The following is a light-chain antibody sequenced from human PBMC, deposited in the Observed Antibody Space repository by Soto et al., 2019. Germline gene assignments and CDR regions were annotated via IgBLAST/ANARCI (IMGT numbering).Light chain of an antibody. J-gene: IGLJ1*01. CDR3: CSYAGSYTWV. CDR1: SSDVGAYKY. V-gene: IGLV2-11*01. Sequence: QSALTQPRSVSGSPGQSVTISCTGTSSDVGAYKYVSWYQHYPGEAPKVMLYDVTRRPSGVPDRFSGTKSGNTASLTISGLQAEDEADYYCCSYAGSYTWVFGSGTKVTVL. CDR2: DVT.